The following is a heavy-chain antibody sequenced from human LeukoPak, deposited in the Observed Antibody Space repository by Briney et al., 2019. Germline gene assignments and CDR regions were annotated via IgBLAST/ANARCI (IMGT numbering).Heavy chain of an antibody. CDR1: GDSITNDIW. J-gene: IGHJ4*02. D-gene: IGHD3-22*01. CDR2: VYHTGTT. V-gene: IGHV4-4*02. CDR3: ARDNGYYDSSGVDY. Sequence: SETLSLTCAVSGDSITNDIWWSWVRQSPGKGLEWIGEVYHTGTTNYNPSLKSRVNMSVDTSKNQFSLKLSSVTAADTAVYYCARDNGYYDSSGVDYWGQGTLVTVSS.